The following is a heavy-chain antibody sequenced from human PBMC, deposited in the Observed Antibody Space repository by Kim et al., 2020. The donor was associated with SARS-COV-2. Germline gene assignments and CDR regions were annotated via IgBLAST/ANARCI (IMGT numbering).Heavy chain of an antibody. Sequence: SETLSLTCTVSGGSISSGSYYWSWIRQPAGKGLEWLGRIYTSGSTNYNPSLKSRVTISVDTSKNQFSLKLSSVTAADTAVYYCARGLDYDILTGYGPTTAGAEGIDYWGQGTLVTVSS. V-gene: IGHV4-61*02. CDR1: GGSISSGSYY. D-gene: IGHD3-9*01. J-gene: IGHJ4*02. CDR3: ARGLDYDILTGYGPTTAGAEGIDY. CDR2: IYTSGST.